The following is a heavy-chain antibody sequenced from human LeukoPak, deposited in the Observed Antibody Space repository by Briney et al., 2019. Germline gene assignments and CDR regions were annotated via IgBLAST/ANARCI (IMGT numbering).Heavy chain of an antibody. Sequence: GGSLRLSCAASGFTFSSYGMHWVRQAPGKGLEWVAFIRYDGSNKYYADSVKGRFTISRDDSKNTLCLQMNSPRAEDTAVYYCAKEIWPTVTTPGHTHFDYWGQGTLVTVSS. CDR2: IRYDGSNK. V-gene: IGHV3-30*02. D-gene: IGHD4-17*01. J-gene: IGHJ4*02. CDR1: GFTFSSYG. CDR3: AKEIWPTVTTPGHTHFDY.